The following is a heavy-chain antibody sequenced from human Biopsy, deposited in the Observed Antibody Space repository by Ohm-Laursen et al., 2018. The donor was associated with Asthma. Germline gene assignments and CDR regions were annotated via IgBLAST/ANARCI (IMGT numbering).Heavy chain of an antibody. V-gene: IGHV3-30*18. CDR3: AKELFPGWELRRGPDS. Sequence: SLRLSCAAPGFTFRHYALHWVRQAPGKGLEWVAVISFDGSNEDYADSVKGRFTISRDNSKNTLFLEMNSLRPEDTAVYYCAKELFPGWELRRGPDSWGQGTLVTVSS. D-gene: IGHD1-26*01. J-gene: IGHJ4*02. CDR2: ISFDGSNE. CDR1: GFTFRHYA.